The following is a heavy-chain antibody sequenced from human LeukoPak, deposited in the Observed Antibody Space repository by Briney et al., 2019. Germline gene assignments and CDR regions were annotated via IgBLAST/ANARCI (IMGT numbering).Heavy chain of an antibody. CDR3: ARPYSSGRSNFDY. V-gene: IGHV5-51*01. CDR2: IYPGASDT. J-gene: IGHJ4*02. D-gene: IGHD6-19*01. CDR1: GDSFTTYW. Sequence: GESLKISCKGSGDSFTTYWIGWVRQMPGKGLEWMGIIYPGASDTRYSPSFQGHVTISADKSISTAYLQWSSLKASDTAMYYCARPYSSGRSNFDYWGQGTLVTVSS.